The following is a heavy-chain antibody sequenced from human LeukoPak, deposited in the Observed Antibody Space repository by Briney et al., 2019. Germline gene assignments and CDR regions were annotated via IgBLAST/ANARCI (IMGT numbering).Heavy chain of an antibody. D-gene: IGHD4-23*01. CDR3: AKDPEDPEDDYGGNSGY. V-gene: IGHV3-23*01. CDR1: GFTFSSYA. CDR2: ISGSGGST. J-gene: IGHJ4*02. Sequence: GGSLRLSCGASGFTFSSYAMSWVRQAPGKGLKWVSAISGSGGSTYYADSVKGRFTISRDNSKNTLYLQMNSLRAEDTAVYYCAKDPEDPEDDYGGNSGYWGQGTLVTVSS.